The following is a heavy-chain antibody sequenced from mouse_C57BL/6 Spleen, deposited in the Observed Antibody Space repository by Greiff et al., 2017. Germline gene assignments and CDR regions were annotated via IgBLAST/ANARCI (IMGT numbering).Heavy chain of an antibody. Sequence: VQLQESGPELVKPGASVKISCKASGYAFSSSWMNWVKQRPGKGLEWIGRIYPGDGDTNYNGKFKGKATLTADKSSSTAYMQLSSLTSEDSAVYFCVDEDGFGYRGQSTTRTGSS. D-gene: IGHD2-3*01. V-gene: IGHV1-82*01. CDR3: VDEDGFGY. J-gene: IGHJ2*01. CDR2: IYPGDGDT. CDR1: GYAFSSSW.